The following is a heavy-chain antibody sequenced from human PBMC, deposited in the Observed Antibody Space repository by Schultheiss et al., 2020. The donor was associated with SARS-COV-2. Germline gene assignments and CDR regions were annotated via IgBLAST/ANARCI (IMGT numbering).Heavy chain of an antibody. CDR2: IYYSGST. D-gene: IGHD1-26*01. CDR1: GGSISSSSYY. V-gene: IGHV4-39*07. CDR3: ARRDTIVGAIAYFDY. J-gene: IGHJ4*02. Sequence: SQTLSLTCTVSGGSISSSSYYWGWIRQPPGKGLEWIGSIYYSGSTYYNPSLKSRVTISVDTSKNQFSLKLSSVTAADTAVYYCARRDTIVGAIAYFDYWGQGTLVTVSS.